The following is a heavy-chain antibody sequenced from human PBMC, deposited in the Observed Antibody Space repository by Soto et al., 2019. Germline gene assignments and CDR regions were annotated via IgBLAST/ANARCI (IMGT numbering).Heavy chain of an antibody. J-gene: IGHJ5*02. V-gene: IGHV1-3*01. Sequence: ASVKVYCKASGYTFTSYAMHLVRQAPGQRLEWMGWIIAGNGNTNYAQKFQERVTITRDMSTSTAYMELSSLRSEDTAVYYCAARHLVPAALLSNWFDPWGQGTLVTVSS. D-gene: IGHD2-2*01. CDR2: IIAGNGNT. CDR1: GYTFTSYA. CDR3: AARHLVPAALLSNWFDP.